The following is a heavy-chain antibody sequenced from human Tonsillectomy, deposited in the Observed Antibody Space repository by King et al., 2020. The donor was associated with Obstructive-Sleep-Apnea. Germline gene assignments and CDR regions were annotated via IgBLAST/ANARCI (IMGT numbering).Heavy chain of an antibody. CDR2: ISSSFYI. CDR3: ARVDYTNYEESGY. D-gene: IGHD4-11*01. Sequence: VQLVESGGGQVKPWGSLRLSCADSGFTFSSYNMNSVRQAPRKGLGLVSSISSSFYIYYAGSVKGRFTISRDNAKNSLYLQMNSLRAEDTAVYYCARVDYTNYEESGYWGQGTLVTVSS. CDR1: GFTFSSYN. V-gene: IGHV3-21*01. J-gene: IGHJ4*02.